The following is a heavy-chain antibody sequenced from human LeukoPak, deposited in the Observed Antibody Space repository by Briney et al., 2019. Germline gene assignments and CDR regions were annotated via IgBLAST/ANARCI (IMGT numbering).Heavy chain of an antibody. V-gene: IGHV1-2*02. CDR2: INPNCGGT. CDR3: ARDEIAAAGSEFDP. J-gene: IGHJ5*02. D-gene: IGHD6-13*01. CDR1: GYTFTGYY. Sequence: ASVKVSCKASGYTFTGYYMHWVGQAPGQGLEWMGWINPNCGGTNYAHKFQGRVTMPRHTSISAAYMELSRLRSDDTAVYYCARDEIAAAGSEFDPWGQGTLVTVSS.